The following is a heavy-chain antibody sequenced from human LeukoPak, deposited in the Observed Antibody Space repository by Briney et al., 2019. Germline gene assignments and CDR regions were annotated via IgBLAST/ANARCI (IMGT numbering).Heavy chain of an antibody. CDR3: ARLYYYDSRGLRPFDP. J-gene: IGHJ5*02. Sequence: PSETLSLTCAVSGGSLNSTNWWSWVRQAPGKGLEWIGEIYHSGTTSYYPSLKSRVSISVDKSKNQFSLKLNSVTAADTAVYFCARLYYYDSRGLRPFDPWGQGTLVTVSS. CDR2: IYHSGTT. D-gene: IGHD3-22*01. V-gene: IGHV4-4*02. CDR1: GGSLNSTNW.